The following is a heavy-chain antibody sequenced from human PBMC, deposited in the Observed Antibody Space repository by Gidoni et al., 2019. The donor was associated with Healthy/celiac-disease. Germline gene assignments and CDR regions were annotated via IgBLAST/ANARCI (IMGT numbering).Heavy chain of an antibody. J-gene: IGHJ3*02. CDR2: ISGSGGSA. Sequence: EVQLLESGGGLVQPGGSLRLSCAASGFPFSSYARSWVRQAPGKGLEWVSAISGSGGSAYYADSVKGRFTISRDNSKNTLYLQMNSLRAEDTAVYYCAKGPATVTTSGIWGQGTMVTVSS. CDR3: AKGPATVTTSGI. V-gene: IGHV3-23*01. CDR1: GFPFSSYA. D-gene: IGHD4-17*01.